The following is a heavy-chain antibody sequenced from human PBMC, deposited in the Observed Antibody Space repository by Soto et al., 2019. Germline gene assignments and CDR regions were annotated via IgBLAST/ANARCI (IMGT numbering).Heavy chain of an antibody. Sequence: EVQLLESGGGLVQPGGSLRLSCAASGFTFSSYAMSWVRQAPGKGLEWVSGISASGGRTYDADSVRGRFIISRDNSKNTLYLQMNSLRGEDTAVYYCAKDQEVRSELEVRYSDPWGRGTLVTVSS. D-gene: IGHD1-1*01. V-gene: IGHV3-23*01. CDR1: GFTFSSYA. CDR3: AKDQEVRSELEVRYSDP. J-gene: IGHJ2*01. CDR2: ISASGGRT.